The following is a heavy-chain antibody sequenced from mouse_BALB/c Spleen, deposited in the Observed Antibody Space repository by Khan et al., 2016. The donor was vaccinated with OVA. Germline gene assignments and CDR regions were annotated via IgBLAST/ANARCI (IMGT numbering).Heavy chain of an antibody. CDR3: ARGNYYGSNSWFGY. V-gene: IGHV1-18*01. Sequence: EVQLQQSGPELVKPGTSMKISCKASGYSFTDYTMNWVKQSHGKNLEWIGLINPYNGGTSYNQKFKGKATFTVDKSSSTAYMELLSLTSEDSAVYYCARGNYYGSNSWFGYWGQGTLVTVSA. CDR2: INPYNGGT. J-gene: IGHJ3*01. CDR1: GYSFTDYT. D-gene: IGHD1-1*01.